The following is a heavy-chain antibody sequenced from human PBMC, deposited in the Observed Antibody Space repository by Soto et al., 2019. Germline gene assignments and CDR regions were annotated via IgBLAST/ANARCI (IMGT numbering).Heavy chain of an antibody. CDR1: GYSFTSYW. D-gene: IGHD5-12*01. CDR3: ASHIHSGYDSAYGMDV. V-gene: IGHV5-51*01. CDR2: IYPGDSDT. Sequence: GESLKISCKGSGYSFTSYWIGWVRQMPGKGLEWMGIIYPGDSDTRYSPSFQGQVTISADKSISTAYLQWSSLKASDTAMYYCASHIHSGYDSAYGMDVWGQGTTVTVSS. J-gene: IGHJ6*02.